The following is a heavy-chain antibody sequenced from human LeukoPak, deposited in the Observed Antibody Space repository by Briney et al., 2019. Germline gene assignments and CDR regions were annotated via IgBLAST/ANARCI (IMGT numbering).Heavy chain of an antibody. CDR2: ISAYNGNT. CDR1: GYTFTSYG. J-gene: IGHJ6*01. V-gene: IGHV1-18*01. D-gene: IGHD2-15*01. CDR3: ARDHCSGGSCYGYYYYGMDV. Sequence: GASVKVSCKASGYTFTSYGISWVRQAPGQGLEWMGWISAYNGNTNYAQKLQGRVTMTTDTSTSTAYMELRSLRSDDTAVYYCARDHCSGGSCYGYYYYGMDVGGQGTTVTVSS.